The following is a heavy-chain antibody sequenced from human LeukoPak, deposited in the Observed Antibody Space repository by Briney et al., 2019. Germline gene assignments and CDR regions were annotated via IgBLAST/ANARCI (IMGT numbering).Heavy chain of an antibody. CDR3: AKGLVGTEYFQH. J-gene: IGHJ1*01. Sequence: GGSLRHSCAASGFTFSSYAMSWVRQAPGKGLEWISTISGSGGGTYYADSVKGRFTISRDNSKNTLSLQMNSLRAEDTAVYHCAKGLVGTEYFQHWGQGTLVTVSS. D-gene: IGHD2-8*02. CDR2: ISGSGGGT. V-gene: IGHV3-23*01. CDR1: GFTFSSYA.